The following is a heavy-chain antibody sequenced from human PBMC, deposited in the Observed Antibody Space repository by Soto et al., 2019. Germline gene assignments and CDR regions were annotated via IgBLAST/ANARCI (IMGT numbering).Heavy chain of an antibody. CDR2: IDSSTKYT. Sequence: QVQLVESGGGLVRPGGSLRLSCEASGFTFRDYYMTWFRQAPGKGLEWLSYIDSSTKYTNYADSVKGRFTISRDNAKNSLYLQMNSLSADDTAVYYCAKEYYYTMVVWGQGTMVTVSS. CDR3: AKEYYYTMVV. V-gene: IGHV3-11*05. CDR1: GFTFRDYY. J-gene: IGHJ6*02.